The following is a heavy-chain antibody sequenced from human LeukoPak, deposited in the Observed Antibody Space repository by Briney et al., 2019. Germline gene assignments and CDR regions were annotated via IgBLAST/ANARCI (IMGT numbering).Heavy chain of an antibody. J-gene: IGHJ4*02. Sequence: SETLSLTCAVYGGSFSGYYWTWIRQTPEKGLEWIGEMNPSGSTNYNPSLKSRVTISVDTSKNQFSLKLSSVTAADTAVYYCARAVRGDILTGYYLVYYFDYWGQGTLVTVSS. CDR1: GGSFSGYY. D-gene: IGHD3-9*01. V-gene: IGHV4-34*01. CDR2: MNPSGST. CDR3: ARAVRGDILTGYYLVYYFDY.